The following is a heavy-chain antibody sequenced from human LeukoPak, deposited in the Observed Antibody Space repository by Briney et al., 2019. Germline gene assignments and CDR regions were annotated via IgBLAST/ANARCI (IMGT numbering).Heavy chain of an antibody. Sequence: GGSLRLSCAASGFTFSSYAMSWVRQAPGKGLEWVSGISGNGGSTYYADSVKGRFTISRDNSKSTLYLQVNSLRADDTAVYYCAREGYCTAGVCSSGYWGQGTLVTVSS. CDR3: AREGYCTAGVCSSGY. CDR2: ISGNGGST. D-gene: IGHD2-8*02. CDR1: GFTFSSYA. V-gene: IGHV3-23*01. J-gene: IGHJ4*02.